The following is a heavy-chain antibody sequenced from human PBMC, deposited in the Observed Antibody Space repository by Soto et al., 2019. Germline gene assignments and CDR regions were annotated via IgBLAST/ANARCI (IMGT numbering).Heavy chain of an antibody. D-gene: IGHD3-22*01. V-gene: IGHV1-69*01. CDR2: IIPIFGTA. Sequence: QVQLVQSGAEVKKPGSSVKVSCKASGGTFSSYAISWVRQAPGQGLEWMGGIIPIFGTANYAQKYQGRVKITTDESTATAYRALSSLSSEDTAVYYCARQTGGGYYYDSGDWGQGTLVTVSS. CDR1: GGTFSSYA. CDR3: ARQTGGGYYYDSGD. J-gene: IGHJ4*02.